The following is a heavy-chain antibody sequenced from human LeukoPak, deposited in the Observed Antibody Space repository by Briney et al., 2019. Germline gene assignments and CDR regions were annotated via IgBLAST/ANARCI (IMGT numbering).Heavy chain of an antibody. J-gene: IGHJ3*02. Sequence: ASVKVSCKASGYTFTSYGISWVRQAPGQGLEWMGWISAYNGNTNYAQKLQGRVTMTTDTSTSTAYMELRSLRSDDTAVYYCARGIVVVPAAGGYDAFDIWGQGTMVTVSS. CDR2: ISAYNGNT. CDR3: ARGIVVVPAAGGYDAFDI. D-gene: IGHD2-2*01. CDR1: GYTFTSYG. V-gene: IGHV1-18*01.